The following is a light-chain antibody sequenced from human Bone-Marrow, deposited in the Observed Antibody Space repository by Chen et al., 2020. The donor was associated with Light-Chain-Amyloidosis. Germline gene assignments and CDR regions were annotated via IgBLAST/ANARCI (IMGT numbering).Light chain of an antibody. CDR3: QQYGTSPLT. CDR2: GSS. CDR1: QTISSNY. Sequence: EIVLTQSPGTLSLSPGEGANLSCRASQTISSNYLTWYQQKLGQAPRLLIYGSSSRATGIPDRVTGSGSGTDFTLTINRLEPEDFAMYYCQQYGTSPLTFGGGTKVEIK. V-gene: IGKV3-20*01. J-gene: IGKJ4*01.